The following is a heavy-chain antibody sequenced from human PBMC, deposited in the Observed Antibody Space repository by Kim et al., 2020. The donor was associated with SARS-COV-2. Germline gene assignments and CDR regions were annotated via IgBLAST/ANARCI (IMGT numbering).Heavy chain of an antibody. CDR1: GGSISSYY. D-gene: IGHD3-9*01. CDR2: IYYSGST. J-gene: IGHJ6*02. V-gene: IGHV4-59*08. CDR3: ARLPWSGYFDWQYYGMDV. Sequence: SETLSLTCTVSGGSISSYYWSWIRQPPGKGLEWIGYIYYSGSTNYNPSLKSRVTISVDTSKNQFSLKLSSVTAADTAVYYCARLPWSGYFDWQYYGMDVWGQGTTVTVSS.